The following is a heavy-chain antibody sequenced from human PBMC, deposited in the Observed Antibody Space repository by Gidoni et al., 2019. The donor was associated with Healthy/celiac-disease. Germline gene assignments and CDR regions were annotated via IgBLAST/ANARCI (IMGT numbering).Heavy chain of an antibody. V-gene: IGHV1-46*01. D-gene: IGHD5-12*01. CDR3: ATRGYSGYTPLDGYMDV. CDR1: GYTFTSHY. Sequence: QVQLVQSGAEVKKPGASVKVSCKASGYTFTSHYMHWLRQAPGQGLEWMGIINPSGGSTSYEQKCQGRVTMTRDTSTSTVYMELSSLRSEDTAVYYCATRGYSGYTPLDGYMDVWGKGTTVTVSS. J-gene: IGHJ6*03. CDR2: INPSGGST.